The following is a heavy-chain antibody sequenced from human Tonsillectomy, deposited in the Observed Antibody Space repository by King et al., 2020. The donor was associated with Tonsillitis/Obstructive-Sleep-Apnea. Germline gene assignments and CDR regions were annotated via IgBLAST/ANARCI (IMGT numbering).Heavy chain of an antibody. V-gene: IGHV2-70*11. CDR1: EFSLSTSGMC. CDR3: ARPQGYCSSASCYWTLWY. D-gene: IGHD2-2*01. Sequence: TMQESGPALVKPTQTLTLTCTFSEFSLSTSGMCVSWIRQPPGKSLEWRTRIDWDDDKYYSTSLKTRLTISKDTSKNQVVLIITNMDSVHTATYYCARPQGYCSSASCYWTLWYWGQGTLVTVSS. J-gene: IGHJ4*02. CDR2: IDWDDDK.